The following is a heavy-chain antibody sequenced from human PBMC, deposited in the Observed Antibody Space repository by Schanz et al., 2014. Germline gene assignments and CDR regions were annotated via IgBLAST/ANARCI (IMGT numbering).Heavy chain of an antibody. V-gene: IGHV3-21*01. CDR2: ISSSGSSI. J-gene: IGHJ6*03. Sequence: EVHLLESGGGLVQPGGSLRLSCAASGFTFRNYGMSWVRQAPGKGLEWVSSISSSGSSIYYADSVKGRFTISRDNAKNSLYLQMNSLRAEDTAVYYCARPSDSSWYMDVWGKGTTXTVS. D-gene: IGHD2-21*02. CDR3: ARPSDSSWYMDV. CDR1: GFTFRNYG.